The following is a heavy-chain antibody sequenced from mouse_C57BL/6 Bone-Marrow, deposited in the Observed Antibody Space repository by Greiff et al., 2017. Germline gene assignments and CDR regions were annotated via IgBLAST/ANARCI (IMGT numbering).Heavy chain of an antibody. CDR2: INPSTGGT. CDR1: GYSFTGYC. D-gene: IGHD1-1*01. V-gene: IGHV1-42*01. J-gene: IGHJ2*01. CDR3: ARRYYYGRRDYFDY. Sequence: VQLQQPGPELVKPGASVKLSCKASGYSFTGYCMNWVKQSPGRGLEWIGEINPSTGGTTYNQKFKDKATLTVDKSSSTAYMQLKSLTSEDSAVYYCARRYYYGRRDYFDYWGQGTTLTVSS.